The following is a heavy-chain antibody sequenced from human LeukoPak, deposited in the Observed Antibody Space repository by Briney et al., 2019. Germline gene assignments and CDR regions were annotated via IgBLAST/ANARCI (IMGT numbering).Heavy chain of an antibody. V-gene: IGHV3-48*04. CDR2: ISSSSSTI. Sequence: GGSLRLSCAASGFTFSSYSMNWVRQAPGKGLEWVSYISSSSSTIYYADSVKGRFTISRDNAKNSLYLQMNSLRAEDTAVYYCARNDDTAMVSTYDYWGQGTLVTVSS. CDR1: GFTFSSYS. J-gene: IGHJ4*02. CDR3: ARNDDTAMVSTYDY. D-gene: IGHD5-18*01.